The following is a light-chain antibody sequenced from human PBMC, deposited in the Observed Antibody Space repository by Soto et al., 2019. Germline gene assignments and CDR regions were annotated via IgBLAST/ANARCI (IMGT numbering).Light chain of an antibody. CDR1: QSVSSN. V-gene: IGKV3-15*01. CDR2: GAS. Sequence: EIVMTQSPATLSVSPGERATLSCRASQSVSSNLAWYQQKPGQAPRLLIYGASTRATGIPAGFSGSGSGTEFTLTISSLQSEDFATYYCQQYDNWPLTFGGVTKVDI. CDR3: QQYDNWPLT. J-gene: IGKJ3*01.